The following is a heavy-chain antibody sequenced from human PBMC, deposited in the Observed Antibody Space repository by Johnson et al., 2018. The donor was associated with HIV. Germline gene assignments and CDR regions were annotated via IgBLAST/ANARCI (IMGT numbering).Heavy chain of an antibody. CDR3: AKSTQANILRESGPYGAFDI. J-gene: IGHJ3*02. D-gene: IGHD3-10*01. V-gene: IGHV3-30*18. CDR1: GFTFSSYG. Sequence: QVQLVESGGGVVQPGRSLRLSCAASGFTFSSYGMHWVRQAPGKGLEWVAVISYDGSNKYYTDSVKGRFTISRDNSKNTLYVQMNSLRAEDTAVYYCAKSTQANILRESGPYGAFDIWGHGTMVIVSS. CDR2: ISYDGSNK.